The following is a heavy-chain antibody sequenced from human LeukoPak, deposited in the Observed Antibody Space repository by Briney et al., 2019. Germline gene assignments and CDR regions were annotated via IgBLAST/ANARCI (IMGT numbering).Heavy chain of an antibody. D-gene: IGHD5-18*01. CDR2: INHSGST. CDR3: ARVCAAPGYSYGLRWFDP. J-gene: IGHJ5*02. V-gene: IGHV4-34*01. CDR1: GGSFSGYY. Sequence: SETLSLTCAVYGGSFSGYYWSWIRQPPGKGLEWIGEINHSGSTNYNPSLKSRVTISVDTSKNQFSLKLSSVTAADTAVYYCARVCAAPGYSYGLRWFDPWGQGTLVTISS.